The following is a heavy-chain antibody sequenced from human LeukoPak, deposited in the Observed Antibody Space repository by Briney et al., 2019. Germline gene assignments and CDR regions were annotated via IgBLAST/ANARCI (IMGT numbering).Heavy chain of an antibody. CDR2: IKEDGSER. CDR3: ARGFHVLRFLEWSHLNNDAFDI. J-gene: IGHJ3*02. CDR1: AFIFSGHW. V-gene: IGHV3-7*03. D-gene: IGHD3-3*01. Sequence: GGSLRLSCEGSAFIFSGHWMNWVRQTPGKGLEWVASIKEDGSERQYVDSVKGRFSISRDNTKGSLFLQLNSLRAEDTAVYYCARGFHVLRFLEWSHLNNDAFDIWGQGTMVTVSS.